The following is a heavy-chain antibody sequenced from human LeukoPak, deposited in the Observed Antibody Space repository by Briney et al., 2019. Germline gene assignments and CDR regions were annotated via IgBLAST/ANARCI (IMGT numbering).Heavy chain of an antibody. CDR1: GGSISNYY. CDR2: IYYSGST. Sequence: PSETLSLTCTVSGGSISNYYWSWIRQPPGKGLEWIGYIYYSGSTNYNPSLKSRVTISVDTSKNQFSLKLSSVTAADTAVYYCAKARWLSGPGQFDFWGQGTLVTVSS. CDR3: AKARWLSGPGQFDF. D-gene: IGHD3-22*01. J-gene: IGHJ4*02. V-gene: IGHV4-59*01.